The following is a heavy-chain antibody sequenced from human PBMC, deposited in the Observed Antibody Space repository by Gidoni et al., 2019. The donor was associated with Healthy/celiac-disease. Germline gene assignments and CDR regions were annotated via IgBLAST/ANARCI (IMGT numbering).Heavy chain of an antibody. CDR2: ISGSGGST. D-gene: IGHD3-3*01. V-gene: IGHV3-23*01. CDR3: AKEYLYDFWSGPNWFDP. J-gene: IGHJ5*02. CDR1: GFTFSSYA. Sequence: EVQLLESGGGLVQPGGSLRLSCAASGFTFSSYAMSWVRQAPGKGLEWVSAISGSGGSTYYADSVKGRFTISRDNSKNTLYLQMNSLRAEDTAVYYCAKEYLYDFWSGPNWFDPWGQGTLVTVSS.